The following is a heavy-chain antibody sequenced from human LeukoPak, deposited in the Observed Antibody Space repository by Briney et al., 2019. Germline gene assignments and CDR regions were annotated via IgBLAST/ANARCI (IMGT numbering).Heavy chain of an antibody. D-gene: IGHD2-2*01. Sequence: PGRSLRLSCTTSGFSFRDYALTWVRQAPGKGLEWVGFIRSKAYAETTEYAASVKGRFTISRDDSKTIAYLQMNSLTTEDTAVYYCARGGDFGVPAPLGIDAFDFWAKGQWSPSLQ. V-gene: IGHV3-49*04. J-gene: IGHJ3*01. CDR1: GFSFRDYA. CDR2: IRSKAYAETT. CDR3: ARGGDFGVPAPLGIDAFDF.